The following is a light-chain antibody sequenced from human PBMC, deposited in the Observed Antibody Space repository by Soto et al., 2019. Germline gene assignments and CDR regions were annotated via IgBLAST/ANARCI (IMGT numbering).Light chain of an antibody. CDR2: EGI. J-gene: IGLJ1*01. Sequence: QSVLTQPASVSGSPGQSITISCTGTSSDVGSYNLVSWYQQYPGKVPKLVIYEGIKRPSGVSNRFSASKSGNTASLTISGLQTEDEADYYCCSYVGNSYVFGTGTKVTV. CDR1: SSDVGSYNL. V-gene: IGLV2-23*01. CDR3: CSYVGNSYV.